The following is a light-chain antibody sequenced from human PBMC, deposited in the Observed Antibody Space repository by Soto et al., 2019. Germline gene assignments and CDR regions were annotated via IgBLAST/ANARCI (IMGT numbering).Light chain of an antibody. CDR3: SSYTTISPHVV. CDR1: RSDVGGYNY. J-gene: IGLJ2*01. V-gene: IGLV2-14*01. CDR2: DVS. Sequence: QSALTQPASVSGSPGQSITIPCTGTRSDVGGYNYVSWYQQHPGKAPKLMIYDVSNRPSGVSNRFSGSKSGNTASLTISGLQAEDETDYYCSSYTTISPHVVFGGGTKLTVL.